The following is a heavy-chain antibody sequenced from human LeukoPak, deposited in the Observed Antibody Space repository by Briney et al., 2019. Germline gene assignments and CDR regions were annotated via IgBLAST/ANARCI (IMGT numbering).Heavy chain of an antibody. CDR2: IYHSGST. CDR1: GGSISSGGYY. J-gene: IGHJ4*02. V-gene: IGHV4-30-2*01. CDR3: ARAPLGVVVVPATGGNYFDY. Sequence: PSQTLSLTCAVSGGSISSGGYYWSWIRQPPGKGLEWIGYIYHSGSTYYNPSLKSRVTISVDRSKNQFSLKLSSVTAADTAVYYCARAPLGVVVVPATGGNYFDYWGQGTLVTVSS. D-gene: IGHD2-15*01.